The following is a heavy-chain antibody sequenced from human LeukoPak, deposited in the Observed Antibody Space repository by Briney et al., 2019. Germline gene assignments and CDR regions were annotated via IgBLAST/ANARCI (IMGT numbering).Heavy chain of an antibody. CDR1: GGSFSGYY. D-gene: IGHD3-22*01. CDR2: INHSGST. V-gene: IGHV4-34*01. J-gene: IGHJ4*02. Sequence: PSETLSLTCAVYGGSFSGYYWSWIRQPPGKGLEWIGEINHSGSTNYNPSLKSRVTISVDTSKNQFSLKLTSVTAADTAVYYCARHDNRGYYSLHYWGQGALVTVSS. CDR3: ARHDNRGYYSLHY.